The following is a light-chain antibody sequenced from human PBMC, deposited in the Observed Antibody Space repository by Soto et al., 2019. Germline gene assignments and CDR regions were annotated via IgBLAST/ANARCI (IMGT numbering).Light chain of an antibody. Sequence: QSVLTQPASVSGSPGQSITISCTGTSSDVGAFYYASWYQQHPGKAPKLMISEVSSRPSGVSYRFSGSKSGNTASLTISGLQAEDEADYYCSSYTTTSTAVFGTGTKVT. CDR2: EVS. J-gene: IGLJ1*01. CDR1: SSDVGAFYY. CDR3: SSYTTTSTAV. V-gene: IGLV2-14*01.